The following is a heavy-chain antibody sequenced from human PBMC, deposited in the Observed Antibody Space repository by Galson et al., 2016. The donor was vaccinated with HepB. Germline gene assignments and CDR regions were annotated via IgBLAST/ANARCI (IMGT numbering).Heavy chain of an antibody. Sequence: SLRLSCAASGFTFENYAMHWVRQAPGKGLEWVSGIGWNSDYIGYAESVKGRFTISRDNAKNSLYLQMNSLRPADTAFYYCAREGRTGTSSYMGYWGQGTLVTVSS. CDR3: AREGRTGTSSYMGY. J-gene: IGHJ4*02. D-gene: IGHD2-2*01. V-gene: IGHV3-9*01. CDR2: IGWNSDYI. CDR1: GFTFENYA.